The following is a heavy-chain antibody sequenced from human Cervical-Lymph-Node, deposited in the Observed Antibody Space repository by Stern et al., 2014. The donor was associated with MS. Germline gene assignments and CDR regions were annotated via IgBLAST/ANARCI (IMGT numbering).Heavy chain of an antibody. CDR3: PKPLRPGIEGKQLDY. CDR1: GYTFTNYW. Sequence: EVQLVESGAEAKKPGEFLKISCRGSGYTFTNYWIAWVRQMPGKGLEWMGIVYPGDSDTRSSPSSQGQVPISADKSASTAYLQWSGLKSSDSAMYYCPKPLRPGIEGKQLDYWGRGTLVPVPS. V-gene: IGHV5-51*03. CDR2: VYPGDSDT. D-gene: IGHD6-13*01. J-gene: IGHJ4*02.